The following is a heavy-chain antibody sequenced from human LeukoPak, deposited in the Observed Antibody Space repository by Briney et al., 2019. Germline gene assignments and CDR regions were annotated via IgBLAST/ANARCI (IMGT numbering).Heavy chain of an antibody. D-gene: IGHD4-17*01. V-gene: IGHV4-59*11. CDR3: ARDLVTVTKGYDI. CDR1: DDSFSSHY. CDR2: ISYIGST. Sequence: PSETLSLTCAVSDDSFSSHYWTWIRQPPGKGLEWIGYISYIGSTNYNPSLKSRVTISIDTSRNQFSLRLSSVTAADTAVYYCARDLVTVTKGYDIWGQGTMVSVSS. J-gene: IGHJ3*02.